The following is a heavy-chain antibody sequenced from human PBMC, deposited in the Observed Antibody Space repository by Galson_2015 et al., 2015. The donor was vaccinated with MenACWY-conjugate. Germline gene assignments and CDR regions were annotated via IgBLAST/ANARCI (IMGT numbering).Heavy chain of an antibody. Sequence: SLRLSCAASGFTFNTYTMNWVRQAPGEGLEWVSSITSGSDYIYYADSVKGRFTVSRDNAENSLYLQMNSLRPEDTAVYYCAREDLAWAFGLDYWGQRTLVTVSS. CDR2: ITSGSDYI. J-gene: IGHJ4*02. CDR3: AREDLAWAFGLDY. D-gene: IGHD2/OR15-2a*01. CDR1: GFTFNTYT. V-gene: IGHV3-21*01.